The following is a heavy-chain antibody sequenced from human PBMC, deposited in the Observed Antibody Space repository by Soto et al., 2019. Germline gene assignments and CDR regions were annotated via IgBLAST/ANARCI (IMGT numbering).Heavy chain of an antibody. CDR3: ARQIGDDPFDI. D-gene: IGHD3-3*01. CDR1: GCSISTYY. J-gene: IGHJ3*02. Sequence: LSLTCTVSGCSISTYYWIWIRQSPDKGLEWIGYIYRTGSTHYNPSLNSRAAISLGTSRNQFSLQLNSVTAADTAVYFCARQIGDDPFDIWGQGTMVTVSS. V-gene: IGHV4-4*09. CDR2: IYRTGST.